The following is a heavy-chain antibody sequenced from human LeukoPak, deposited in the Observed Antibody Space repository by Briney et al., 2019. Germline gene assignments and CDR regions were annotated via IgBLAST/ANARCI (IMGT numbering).Heavy chain of an antibody. J-gene: IGHJ4*02. Sequence: GGSLRLSCAASGFTVSSRYMSWVRQAPGKGLEWVSVIYSDDRTYYADSVKGRYTISRDNSKNTLYLQMNSLRAEDTAVYYCAKVNWDIVVVPAALDYWGQGTLVTVSS. CDR1: GFTVSSRY. CDR3: AKVNWDIVVVPAALDY. V-gene: IGHV3-66*01. D-gene: IGHD2-2*01. CDR2: IYSDDRT.